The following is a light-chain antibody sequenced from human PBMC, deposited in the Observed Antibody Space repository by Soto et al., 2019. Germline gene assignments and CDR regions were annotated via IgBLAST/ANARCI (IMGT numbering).Light chain of an antibody. CDR3: QKYDGAPRT. V-gene: IGKV1-27*01. CDR2: GAS. J-gene: IGKJ1*01. CDR1: QGISNY. Sequence: DIQMTQSPSSLSASVGDRVTITCRTSQGISNYLAWYQQKPGKVPKLLIYGASTLQPGVPSRFSGSGSGADFTLTISSLRPEDVATYYCQKYDGAPRTFGQGTKVEIK.